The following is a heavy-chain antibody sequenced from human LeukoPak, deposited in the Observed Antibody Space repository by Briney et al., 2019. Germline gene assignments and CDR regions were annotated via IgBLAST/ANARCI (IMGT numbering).Heavy chain of an antibody. V-gene: IGHV1-8*03. D-gene: IGHD6-19*01. J-gene: IGHJ6*02. CDR2: MNPNSGNT. CDR3: ARDLKQWLVPRDYYGMDV. Sequence: ASVKVSCKASGYTFTSYDINWVRQATGQGLEWMGWMNPNSGNTGYAQKFQGRVTITRNTSISTAYMELSSLRSEDTAVYYCARDLKQWLVPRDYYGMDVWGQGTTVTVSS. CDR1: GYTFTSYD.